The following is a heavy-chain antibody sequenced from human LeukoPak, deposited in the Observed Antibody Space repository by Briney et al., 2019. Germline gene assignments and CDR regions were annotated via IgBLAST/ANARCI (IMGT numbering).Heavy chain of an antibody. J-gene: IGHJ4*02. CDR1: GGSISSSSYC. CDR3: ARYYDSSGYYYASDPIYYFDY. Sequence: PSETLSPTCTVSGGSISSSSYCWGWIRQPPGKGLEWIGSIYYSGSTYYNPSLKSRLTISADTSKNRFSLKLSSVTAADTAVYYCARYYDSSGYYYASDPIYYFDYWGQGTLVTVSS. CDR2: IYYSGST. V-gene: IGHV4-39*01. D-gene: IGHD3-22*01.